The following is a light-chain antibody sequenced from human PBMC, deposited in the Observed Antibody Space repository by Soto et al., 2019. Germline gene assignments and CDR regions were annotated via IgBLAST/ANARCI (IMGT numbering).Light chain of an antibody. Sequence: IVMTQSPATLSVSPGERATLSCRASQTVRSYLAWYQQKLGQAPRLLISGASTRAAGIPARFSGSGSGTQFTLTISSLQSEDFAVYYCQQYDKWPTFGQGTKVEIK. CDR2: GAS. V-gene: IGKV3-15*01. CDR3: QQYDKWPT. J-gene: IGKJ1*01. CDR1: QTVRSY.